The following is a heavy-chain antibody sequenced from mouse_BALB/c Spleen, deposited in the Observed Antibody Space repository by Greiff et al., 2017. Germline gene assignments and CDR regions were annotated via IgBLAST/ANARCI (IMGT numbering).Heavy chain of an antibody. D-gene: IGHD1-2*01. CDR2: INPSNGGT. J-gene: IGHJ4*01. CDR1: GYTFTSYY. Sequence: QVQLQQPGADLVKPGASVKLSCKASGYTFTSYYMYWVKQRPGQGLEWIGGINPSNGGTNFNEKFKSKATLTVDKSSSTAYMQLSSLTSEDSAVYYCTGSHYYGLYYAMDYWGQGTSVTVSS. CDR3: TGSHYYGLYYAMDY. V-gene: IGHV1S16*01.